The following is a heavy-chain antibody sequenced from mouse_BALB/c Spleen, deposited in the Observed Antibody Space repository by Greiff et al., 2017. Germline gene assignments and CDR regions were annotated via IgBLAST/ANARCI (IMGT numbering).Heavy chain of an antibody. CDR2: ISSGGST. CDR1: GFTFSSYA. J-gene: IGHJ1*01. D-gene: IGHD2-1*01. V-gene: IGHV5-6-5*01. CDR3: ARGIYYGNYWYFDV. Sequence: EVQRVESGGGLVKPGGSLKLSCAASGFTFSSYAMSWVRQTPEKRLEWVASISSGGSTYYPDSVKGRFTISRDNARNILYLQMSSLRSEDTAMYYCARGIYYGNYWYFDVWGAGTTVTVSS.